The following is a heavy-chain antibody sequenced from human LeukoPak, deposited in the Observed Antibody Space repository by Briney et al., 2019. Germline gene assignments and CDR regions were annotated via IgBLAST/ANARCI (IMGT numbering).Heavy chain of an antibody. J-gene: IGHJ4*02. CDR1: GFTFSNYW. V-gene: IGHV3-7*01. CDR2: IKQDGSEK. CDR3: AREIHNNFWSGPGFDY. Sequence: GGSLRLSCAASGFTFSNYWMSWVRQAPGKGLEWVANIKQDGSEKYYVDSVKGRFTISRDNAKNSLYLQVNSLRAEDTAVYYCAREIHNNFWSGPGFDYWGQGTLVTVSS. D-gene: IGHD3-3*01.